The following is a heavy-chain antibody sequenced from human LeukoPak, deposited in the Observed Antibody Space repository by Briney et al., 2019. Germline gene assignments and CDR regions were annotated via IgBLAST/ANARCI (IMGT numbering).Heavy chain of an antibody. D-gene: IGHD3-10*01. CDR3: ARHLSSEDSNWFDP. CDR2: IYTSGST. J-gene: IGHJ5*02. Sequence: SETLSLTCTVSGGSISSYYWSWIRQPPGKGLEWIGYIYTSGSTNYNPSLKSRVTISVDTSKNQFSLKLSSVTAADTAVYYCARHLSSEDSNWFDPWGQGTLVTVSS. CDR1: GGSISSYY. V-gene: IGHV4-4*09.